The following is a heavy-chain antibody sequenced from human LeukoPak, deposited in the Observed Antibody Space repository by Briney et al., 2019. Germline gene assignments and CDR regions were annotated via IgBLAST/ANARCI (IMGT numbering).Heavy chain of an antibody. CDR2: ISYDGSNK. J-gene: IGHJ4*02. CDR3: ARIKIVVVTASHFDY. D-gene: IGHD2-21*02. V-gene: IGHV3-30*03. CDR1: GFTFSSYG. Sequence: PGRSLRLSCAASGFTFSSYGMHWVRQAPGKGLEWVAVISYDGSNKYYADSVKGRFTISRDNSKNTLYLQMNSLRAEDTAVYYCARIKIVVVTASHFDYWGQGTLVTVSS.